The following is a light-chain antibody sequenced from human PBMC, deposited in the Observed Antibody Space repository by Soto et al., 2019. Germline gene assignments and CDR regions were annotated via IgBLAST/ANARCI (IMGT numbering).Light chain of an antibody. Sequence: EIVLTQSPPTLSLSPGERATLSCRTSQSVSSYFAWYQQKPGRAPRLLIYDASSRATGIPARFIGSGSGTDFTLAISSLEPEDFAVYYCQQRSNWPITFGQGTRLEIK. CDR3: QQRSNWPIT. J-gene: IGKJ5*01. CDR1: QSVSSY. V-gene: IGKV3-11*01. CDR2: DAS.